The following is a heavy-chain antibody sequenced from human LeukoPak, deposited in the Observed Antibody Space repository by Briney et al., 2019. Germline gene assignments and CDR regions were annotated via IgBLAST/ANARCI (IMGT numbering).Heavy chain of an antibody. CDR1: GFTFNSYT. V-gene: IGHV3-21*01. D-gene: IGHD2-15*01. J-gene: IGHJ6*03. CDR2: ISSGSNYI. Sequence: PGGSLRLSCAASGFTFNSYTMNWVRQAPGKGLEWVSSISSGSNYISYADSMKCRFTIPRDNTRNSLYPQLNSLRAEDTAVYYCARGVYCRGGSCDYYIYYFMDVWGKGTTVTVSS. CDR3: ARGVYCRGGSCDYYIYYFMDV.